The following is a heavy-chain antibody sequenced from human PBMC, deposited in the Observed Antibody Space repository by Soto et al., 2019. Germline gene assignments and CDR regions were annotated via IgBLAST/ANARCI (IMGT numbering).Heavy chain of an antibody. V-gene: IGHV1-3*01. J-gene: IGHJ4*02. Sequence: ASVKVSCKASGYTFTSYAMHWVRQAPGQRLEWIGWINAGNGNTKYSQKFQGRVTITRDTSASTAYMELSSLRSEDTAVYYCARDKTGTTNFDYWGQGTLVTVSS. CDR1: GYTFTSYA. CDR2: INAGNGNT. CDR3: ARDKTGTTNFDY. D-gene: IGHD1-1*01.